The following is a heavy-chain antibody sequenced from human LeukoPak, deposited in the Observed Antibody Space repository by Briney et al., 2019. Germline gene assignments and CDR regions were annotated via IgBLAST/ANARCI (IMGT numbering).Heavy chain of an antibody. J-gene: IGHJ4*02. CDR3: ARGGSITMIVVVPFDY. Sequence: GASVKVSCKASGYTFTSYYMHWVRQAPGQGLEWMGIINPSGGSTSYAQKFQGRVTMTRDTSTSTVYMELSSLRSEDTAVYYCARGGSITMIVVVPFDYWGQGTLVTVSS. V-gene: IGHV1-46*01. CDR2: INPSGGST. CDR1: GYTFTSYY. D-gene: IGHD3-22*01.